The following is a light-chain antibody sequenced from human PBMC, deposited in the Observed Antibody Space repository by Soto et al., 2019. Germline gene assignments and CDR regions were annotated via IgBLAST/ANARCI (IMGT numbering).Light chain of an antibody. Sequence: DIQLTQSPPSLSASVGDRVTITCRASQNIIIYLNWYQHKPGKAPTLLMDAASSLQSGVPSRFSGSGSGTDFTLTISSLQAEDFATYYCQQNYNTPFTFGPGTKVDV. V-gene: IGKV1-39*01. CDR1: QNIIIY. CDR2: AAS. J-gene: IGKJ3*01. CDR3: QQNYNTPFT.